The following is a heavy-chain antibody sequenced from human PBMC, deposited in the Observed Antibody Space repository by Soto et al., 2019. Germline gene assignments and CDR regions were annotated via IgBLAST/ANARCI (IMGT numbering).Heavy chain of an antibody. CDR1: GGTFSSYA. D-gene: IGHD2-15*01. Sequence: ASVKVSCKASGGTFSSYAISWVRQAPGQGLEWMGGIIPIFGTANYAQKFQGRVTITADESTSTAYMELSSLRSEDTAVYYCARDRDPVVVAADDAFDIWGQGTMVTVSS. CDR3: ARDRDPVVVAADDAFDI. CDR2: IIPIFGTA. J-gene: IGHJ3*02. V-gene: IGHV1-69*13.